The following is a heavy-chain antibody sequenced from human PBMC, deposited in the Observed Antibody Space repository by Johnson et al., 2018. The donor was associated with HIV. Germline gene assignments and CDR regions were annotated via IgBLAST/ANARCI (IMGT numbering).Heavy chain of an antibody. D-gene: IGHD1/OR15-1a*01. CDR1: GFTFSSYA. Sequence: VQLVESGGGVVQPGRSLRLSCAASGFTFSSYAMHWVRQAPGKGLEWVAFIRYDGSNKYYADSVKGRFTISRDNSKNTLYLIMNSQRAEDTAVYYCAKAQTSHSAVDIWGQGTMVTGSS. V-gene: IGHV3-30*02. CDR3: AKAQTSHSAVDI. CDR2: IRYDGSNK. J-gene: IGHJ3*02.